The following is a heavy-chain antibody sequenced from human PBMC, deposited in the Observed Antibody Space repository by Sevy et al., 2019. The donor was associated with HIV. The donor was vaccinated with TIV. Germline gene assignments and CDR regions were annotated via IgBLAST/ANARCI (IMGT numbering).Heavy chain of an antibody. V-gene: IGHV4-39*02. CDR2: IYYGGST. CDR1: GGSISSSGYY. J-gene: IGHJ4*02. CDR3: ARVSMIVGVSTDDWGYDFDY. Sequence: SETLSLTCTVSGGSISSSGYYWGWIRQPPGKGLEWIGSIYYGGSTYYNPSLKSRITISVDTSKNHFSLKLSSVTAADTAVYYCARVSMIVGVSTDDWGYDFDYWGQGTLVTVSS. D-gene: IGHD3-22*01.